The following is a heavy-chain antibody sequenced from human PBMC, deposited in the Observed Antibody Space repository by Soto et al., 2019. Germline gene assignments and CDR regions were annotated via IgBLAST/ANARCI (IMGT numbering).Heavy chain of an antibody. D-gene: IGHD3-10*01. V-gene: IGHV4-34*01. CDR1: GGSFSGYY. Sequence: PSETLSLTCAVYGGSFSGYYWSWIRQPPGKGLEWIGEINHSGSTNYNPSLKSRVTITVDTSKNQFSLKLSSVTAADTAVYYCARGRLLWFGESRYYYYMDVWGKGTTVTVSS. CDR3: ARGRLLWFGESRYYYYMDV. CDR2: INHSGST. J-gene: IGHJ6*03.